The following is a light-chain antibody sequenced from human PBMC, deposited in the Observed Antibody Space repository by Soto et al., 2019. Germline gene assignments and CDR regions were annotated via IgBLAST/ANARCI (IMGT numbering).Light chain of an antibody. Sequence: DMQMTQSPSSLSVSVGDRVTITCQASQDISNYLNWYQQKPGKAPKLLICDASSGEIGVPSRFSGSGSGTDFTFTISSLQPEDVATYYCQHYADLPLSFGGGTKVEIK. CDR1: QDISNY. CDR3: QHYADLPLS. V-gene: IGKV1-33*01. CDR2: DAS. J-gene: IGKJ4*01.